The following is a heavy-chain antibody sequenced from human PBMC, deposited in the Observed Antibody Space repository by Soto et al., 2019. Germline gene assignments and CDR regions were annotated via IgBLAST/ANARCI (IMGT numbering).Heavy chain of an antibody. Sequence: QVQLVESGGGVVQPGRSLRLSCAASGFTFSSYVMHWVRQPPGKGLEWVALIWYDGSSTYYADAVKGRFTISRDNSKNTVYLQMNSLRAEDTALYYCARENYDINFDYWGQGTLVTVSS. V-gene: IGHV3-33*01. CDR1: GFTFSSYV. CDR3: ARENYDINFDY. D-gene: IGHD3-9*01. CDR2: IWYDGSST. J-gene: IGHJ4*02.